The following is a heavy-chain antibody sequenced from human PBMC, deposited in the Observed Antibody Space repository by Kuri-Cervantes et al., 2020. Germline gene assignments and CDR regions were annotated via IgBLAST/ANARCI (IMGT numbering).Heavy chain of an antibody. CDR1: GVTFDDYA. V-gene: IGHV3-9*01. J-gene: IGHJ5*02. CDR3: AKDPSGWYYGWFDP. CDR2: ISWNSGNI. D-gene: IGHD6-19*01. Sequence: GGSLRLSCAASGVTFDDYAMHWVRQVPGKGLEWVSVISWNSGNIGYADSVKGRLTISRDNAKNSLYLQMNSLRAEDTAVYYCAKDPSGWYYGWFDPWGQGTLVTVSS.